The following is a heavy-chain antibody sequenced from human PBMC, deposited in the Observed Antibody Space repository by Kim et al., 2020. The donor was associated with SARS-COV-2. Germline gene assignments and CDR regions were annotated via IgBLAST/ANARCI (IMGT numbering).Heavy chain of an antibody. V-gene: IGHV3-21*01. D-gene: IGHD6-13*01. Sequence: VKCRFTISRDNAKNSLYLQMNSLRAEDTAVYYCARDLPSIAAAGTHWFDPWGQGTLVTVSS. CDR3: ARDLPSIAAAGTHWFDP. J-gene: IGHJ5*02.